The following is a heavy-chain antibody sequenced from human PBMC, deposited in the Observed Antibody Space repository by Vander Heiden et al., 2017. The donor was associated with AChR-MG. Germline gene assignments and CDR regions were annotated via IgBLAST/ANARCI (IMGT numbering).Heavy chain of an antibody. CDR3: ARGEGGSYPEPYFDY. J-gene: IGHJ4*02. V-gene: IGHV3-53*01. CDR1: GFTVGSNY. CDR2: SYSGGST. D-gene: IGHD1-26*01. Sequence: EVQLVESGGGLIQPGGSLRLSCAASGFTVGSNYMSWVRQAPGKGLEWVSVSYSGGSTYYADSVKGRFTISRDNSKNTLYLQMNSLRAEDTAVYYCARGEGGSYPEPYFDYWGQGTLVTVSS.